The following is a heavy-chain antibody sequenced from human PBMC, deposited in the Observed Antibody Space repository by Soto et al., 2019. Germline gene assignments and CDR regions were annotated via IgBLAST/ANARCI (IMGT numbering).Heavy chain of an antibody. CDR3: ARDMKWELLSDYYYGMDV. D-gene: IGHD1-26*01. V-gene: IGHV4-38-2*02. Sequence: SETLSLTCAVSGYSISSGYYLGWIRQPPWKGLEWIGSIYHSGSTYYNPSLKSRVTISVDTSKNQFSLKLSSVTAADTAVYYCARDMKWELLSDYYYGMDVWGQGTTVTVSS. CDR1: GYSISSGYY. J-gene: IGHJ6*02. CDR2: IYHSGST.